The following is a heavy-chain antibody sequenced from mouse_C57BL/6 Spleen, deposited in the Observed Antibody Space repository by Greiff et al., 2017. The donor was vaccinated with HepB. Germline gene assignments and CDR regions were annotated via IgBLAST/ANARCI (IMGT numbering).Heavy chain of an antibody. CDR1: GYTFTSYW. J-gene: IGHJ4*01. V-gene: IGHV1-5*01. CDR3: TRGDYYGSSYAYYAMDY. Sequence: EVQLQQSGTVLARPGASVKMSCKTSGYTFTSYWMHWVKQRPGQGLEWIGAIYPGNSDTSYNQKFKGKAKLTAVTSASTAYMELSSLTNEDSAVYYCTRGDYYGSSYAYYAMDYWGQGTSVTVSS. D-gene: IGHD1-1*01. CDR2: IYPGNSDT.